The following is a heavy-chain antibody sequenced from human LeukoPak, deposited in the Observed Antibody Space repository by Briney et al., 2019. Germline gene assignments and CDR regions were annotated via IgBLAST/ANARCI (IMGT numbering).Heavy chain of an antibody. V-gene: IGHV3-48*03. CDR3: ALRLLVLDY. D-gene: IGHD5-18*01. J-gene: IGHJ4*02. CDR1: GFTFSSYE. CDR2: ISSSGSTI. Sequence: GGSLRLSCAASGFTFSSYEMNWVRRAPGKGLEWATYISSSGSTIYYADSVKGRFTISRDNAKNSLYLQMNSLRAEDTAVYYCALRLLVLDYWGQGTLVTVSS.